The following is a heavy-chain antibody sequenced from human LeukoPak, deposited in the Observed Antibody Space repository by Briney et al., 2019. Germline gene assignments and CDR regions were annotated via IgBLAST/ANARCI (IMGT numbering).Heavy chain of an antibody. CDR1: GFTFDDYA. CDR3: AKTGFSGSYYNGWFDP. CDR2: ISWNSGSI. D-gene: IGHD3-10*01. Sequence: GGSLRLSCAASGFTFDDYAMHWVRQAPGKGLEWVSGISWNSGSIGYADSVKGRFTISRDNAKNSLYLQMNSLRAEDTALYYCAKTGFSGSYYNGWFDPWGQGTLVTVSP. V-gene: IGHV3-9*01. J-gene: IGHJ5*02.